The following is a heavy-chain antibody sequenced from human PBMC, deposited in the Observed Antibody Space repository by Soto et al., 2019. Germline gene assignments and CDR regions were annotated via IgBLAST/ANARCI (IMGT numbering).Heavy chain of an antibody. J-gene: IGHJ6*02. Sequence: QVQLVHSGAEGKKRGSSVKVSCKAPGGTFSTYAISWVRQAPGQGLEWMGGVIPIFGTPKYAQKFQGRVTITADESTSTGYMELRSLRSEDTAVYYCARSQGGSSSLDIYYYYYYGMDVWGQGTTVTVSS. CDR1: GGTFSTYA. CDR3: ARSQGGSSSLDIYYYYYYGMDV. CDR2: VIPIFGTP. D-gene: IGHD2-15*01. V-gene: IGHV1-69*01.